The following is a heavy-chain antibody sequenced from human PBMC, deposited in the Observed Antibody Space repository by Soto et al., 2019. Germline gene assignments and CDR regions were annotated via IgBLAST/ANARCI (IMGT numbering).Heavy chain of an antibody. CDR1: GFTFSNYA. Sequence: PGGSLRLSCAASGFTFSNYAMTWVRQAPGKGLEWVSGISGSGGSTYYADSVKGRFTISRDSSKNTLYLQMNSLRTGDTAMYYCAKSLFMYNWFGPWGQGTLVTVSS. J-gene: IGHJ5*02. CDR2: ISGSGGST. V-gene: IGHV3-23*01. CDR3: AKSLFMYNWFGP.